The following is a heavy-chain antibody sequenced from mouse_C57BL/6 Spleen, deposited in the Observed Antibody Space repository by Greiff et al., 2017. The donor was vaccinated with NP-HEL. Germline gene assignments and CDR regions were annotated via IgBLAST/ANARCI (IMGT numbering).Heavy chain of an antibody. CDR3: ARPYYGSRGYAMDY. V-gene: IGHV1-39*01. J-gene: IGHJ4*01. CDR1: GYSFTDYN. CDR2: INPNYGTT. Sequence: VQLQQSGPELVKPGASVKISCKASGYSFTDYNMNWVKQSHGKNLEWIGVINPNYGTTSYNQKFKGKATLTVDQSSSTAYMQLNSLTSEDSAVYYCARPYYGSRGYAMDYWGQGTSVTVSS. D-gene: IGHD1-1*01.